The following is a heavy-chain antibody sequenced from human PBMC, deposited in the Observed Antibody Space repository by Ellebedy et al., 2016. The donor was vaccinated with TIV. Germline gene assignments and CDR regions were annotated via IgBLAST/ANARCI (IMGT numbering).Heavy chain of an antibody. D-gene: IGHD2-2*02. CDR2: LSTYNGDT. CDR3: ARKNHYNYGMDI. V-gene: IGHV1-18*01. CDR1: GYIFTDYG. Sequence: AASVKVSCKASGYIFTDYGITWVRQAPGQGLEWLGWLSTYNGDTNYAQKFQGRVTFTRDTFASTAYMEVSSLRSEDTAVYYCARKNHYNYGMDIWGQGTTVTVSS. J-gene: IGHJ6*02.